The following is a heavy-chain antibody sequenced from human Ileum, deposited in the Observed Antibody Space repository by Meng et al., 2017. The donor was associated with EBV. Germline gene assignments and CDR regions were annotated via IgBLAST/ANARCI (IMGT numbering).Heavy chain of an antibody. J-gene: IGHJ4*02. V-gene: IGHV4-4*02. Sequence: QLRGARPGLVKPSGTLSLPCAVSGGSISSSNWWNWVRQPPGKGLEWIGEIYYSGSTIYNPSLKSRVTISVDKSKNLFSLKLSSVTAADTAVYYCARGYGSGRDYFDYWGQGTLVTVSS. D-gene: IGHD3-10*01. CDR2: IYYSGST. CDR1: GGSISSSNW. CDR3: ARGYGSGRDYFDY.